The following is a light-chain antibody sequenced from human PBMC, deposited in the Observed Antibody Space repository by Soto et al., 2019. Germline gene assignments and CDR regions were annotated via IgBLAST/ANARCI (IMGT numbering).Light chain of an antibody. J-gene: IGLJ3*02. CDR3: TSFSSTSTPWV. CDR2: DVS. CDR1: RSDIGTYNF. V-gene: IGLV2-14*03. Sequence: QSALTQPASVSGSPGQSITISCAGTRSDIGTYNFVSWDQQHPGKAPKLIIYDVSDRPSGISNRFSASKSGNTASLTISGLQADDEADYYCTSFSSTSTPWVFGGGTKLTVL.